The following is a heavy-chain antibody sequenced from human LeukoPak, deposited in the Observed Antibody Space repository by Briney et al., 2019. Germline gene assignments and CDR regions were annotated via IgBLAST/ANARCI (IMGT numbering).Heavy chain of an antibody. D-gene: IGHD6-13*01. J-gene: IGHJ4*02. Sequence: GGSLRLSCAASGFTFSSYAMSWVRQAPGKGLEWVAVISYDGSNKYYADSVKGRFTISRDNSKNTLYLQMNSLRAEDTAVYYCASWAAAGTYWGQGTLVTVSS. CDR2: ISYDGSNK. V-gene: IGHV3-30-3*01. CDR1: GFTFSSYA. CDR3: ASWAAAGTY.